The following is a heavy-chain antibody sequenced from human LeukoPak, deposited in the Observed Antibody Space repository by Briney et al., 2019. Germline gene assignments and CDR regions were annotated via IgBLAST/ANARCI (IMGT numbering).Heavy chain of an antibody. CDR2: ISSSSSHT. Sequence: GGSLRLSCAASGFTFSDYYMGWIRQAPGKGLEWASHISSSSSHTNYADSVKGRFTISRDNAKNSLYLQMNSLRVEDTAVYYCARVGRYCSGGNCYSDYWGQGALVTVSS. D-gene: IGHD2-15*01. CDR1: GFTFSDYY. V-gene: IGHV3-11*05. CDR3: ARVGRYCSGGNCYSDY. J-gene: IGHJ4*02.